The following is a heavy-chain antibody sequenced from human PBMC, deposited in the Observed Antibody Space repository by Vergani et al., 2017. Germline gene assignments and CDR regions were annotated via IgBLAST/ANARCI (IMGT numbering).Heavy chain of an antibody. CDR3: ARRWNYYGSGSYSSPLYYFDY. CDR1: GGSFSSGSYY. D-gene: IGHD3-10*01. V-gene: IGHV4-61*02. Sequence: QVQLQESGPGLVKPSQTLSLTCTVSGGSFSSGSYYWSWIRQPAGKGLEWIGRIYTRGNTNYNPSLKSRVTISVDTSKNQFSLKLSSVTAADTAVYYCARRWNYYGSGSYSSPLYYFDYWGQGTLVTVSS. J-gene: IGHJ4*02. CDR2: IYTRGNT.